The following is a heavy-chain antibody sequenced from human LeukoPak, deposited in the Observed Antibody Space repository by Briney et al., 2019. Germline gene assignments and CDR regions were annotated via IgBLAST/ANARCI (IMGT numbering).Heavy chain of an antibody. CDR1: GISLSSLW. Sequence: SGGSLRLSCAASGISLSSLWMSWFRQAPGKGLEWVADIRQDGSDEHYVASVKGRFTISRDSTSLFLQMNSLRVEDTAVYYCARGGTTIDYWGQGTLVTVSS. J-gene: IGHJ4*02. D-gene: IGHD3-16*01. V-gene: IGHV3-7*01. CDR2: IRQDGSDE. CDR3: ARGGTTIDY.